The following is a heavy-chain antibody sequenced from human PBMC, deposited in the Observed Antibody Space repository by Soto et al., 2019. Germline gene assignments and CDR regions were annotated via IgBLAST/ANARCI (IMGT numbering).Heavy chain of an antibody. CDR1: GYTFTSYD. CDR2: MNPNSGNT. D-gene: IGHD5-12*01. J-gene: IGHJ4*02. CDR3: ARGGGDSGYDYVPFAPFDY. V-gene: IGHV1-8*01. Sequence: GASVKVSCKASGYTFTSYDINWVRQATGQGLEWMGWMNPNSGNTGYAQKFQGRVTITRNTSISTAYMELSSLRSEDTAVCYCARGGGDSGYDYVPFAPFDYWGQGTLVTVSS.